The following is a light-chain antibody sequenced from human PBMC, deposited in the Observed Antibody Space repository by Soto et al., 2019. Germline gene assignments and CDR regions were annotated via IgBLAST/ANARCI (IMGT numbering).Light chain of an antibody. V-gene: IGKV3-11*01. CDR3: QQRSNWPIT. CDR2: DAS. J-gene: IGKJ5*01. CDR1: ENIRTY. Sequence: EIVLTQSPATLSLSPGERATLSCRASENIRTYLAWYQQKPGQAPRLLIYDASNRATDIPARFSGSGSETDFTLTISSLEPEDCAVYYCQQRSNWPITFGQGTRLEIK.